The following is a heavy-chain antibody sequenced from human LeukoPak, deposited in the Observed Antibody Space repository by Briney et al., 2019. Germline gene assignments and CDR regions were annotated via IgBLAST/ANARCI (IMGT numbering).Heavy chain of an antibody. Sequence: GGSLRLSCTASELTFSNYWMHWVRQAPGKGLVWVSYINSDGSTTSYADSVKGRFTISRDNPKNTLYLQMNSLRAEDTAVYYCARDTTDYYYDSSAPDWGQGTLVTVSS. CDR1: ELTFSNYW. V-gene: IGHV3-74*01. CDR3: ARDTTDYYYDSSAPD. J-gene: IGHJ4*02. CDR2: INSDGSTT. D-gene: IGHD3-22*01.